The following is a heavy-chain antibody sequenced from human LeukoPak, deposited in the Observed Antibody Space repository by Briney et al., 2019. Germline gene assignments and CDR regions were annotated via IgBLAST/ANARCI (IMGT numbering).Heavy chain of an antibody. CDR1: GYSFTSYW. J-gene: IGHJ4*02. D-gene: IGHD4-17*01. CDR3: ARLIMATVTPDDY. CDR2: IDPSDSYT. Sequence: GESLKISCKGSGYSFTSYWINWVRRMPGKGLEWMGRIDPSDSYTNYSPSFQGHVTISADKSISTAYLQWSSLRASDTAMYYCARLIMATVTPDDYWGQGTLVTVSS. V-gene: IGHV5-10-1*01.